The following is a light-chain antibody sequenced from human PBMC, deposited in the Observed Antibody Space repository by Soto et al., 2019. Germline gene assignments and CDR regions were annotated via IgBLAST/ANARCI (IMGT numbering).Light chain of an antibody. CDR2: NVS. J-gene: IGLJ1*01. V-gene: IGLV2-14*03. Sequence: QSALTHPASVSGSPGQSITSSCTGTSSDVGGYNYVSWYQQHPGKAPKLMIYNVSNRPSGVSSRFSGSKSGNTASLTISRLQAEDEADYYCSSSTSTTTPVFGAAPKLPVL. CDR3: SSSTSTTTPV. CDR1: SSDVGGYNY.